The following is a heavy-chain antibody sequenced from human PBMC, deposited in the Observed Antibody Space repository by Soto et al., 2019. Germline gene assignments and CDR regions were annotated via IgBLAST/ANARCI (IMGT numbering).Heavy chain of an antibody. Sequence: GGSLRLSCEASGFTFNIYAMNWVRQAPGKGLEWVSATSLSGDSTYFADSVKGRFMISRDNSKNTLYLQMNSLRAEDTAIYHCARTLAVAVPWYYGMDVWGQGTTVTVSS. D-gene: IGHD6-19*01. J-gene: IGHJ6*02. CDR2: TSLSGDST. V-gene: IGHV3-23*01. CDR1: GFTFNIYA. CDR3: ARTLAVAVPWYYGMDV.